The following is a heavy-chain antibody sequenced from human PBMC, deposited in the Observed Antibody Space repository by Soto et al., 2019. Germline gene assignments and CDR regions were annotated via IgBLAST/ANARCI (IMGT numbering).Heavy chain of an antibody. CDR3: AHRRSYGSGSYFDH. V-gene: IGHV2-5*02. CDR2: IYWDDDK. J-gene: IGHJ4*02. D-gene: IGHD3-10*01. Sequence: QITLKESGPTLVKPTQTLTLTCTFSGFSLSTSGVGVGWIRQPPGKALEWLALIYWDDDKRYSPSLKSRLTITKDTSKNQVVLTMTNMDPVDTATYYCAHRRSYGSGSYFDHWGQGTLVTVSS. CDR1: GFSLSTSGVG.